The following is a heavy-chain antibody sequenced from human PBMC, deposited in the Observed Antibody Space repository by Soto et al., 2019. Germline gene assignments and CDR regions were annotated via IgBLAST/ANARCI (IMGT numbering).Heavy chain of an antibody. Sequence: QVQLQESGPGLGKPSETLSLTCTVSGGSMTGYFWSWIRQPAGKALEWIGHVYNSGNTDYNPSLASRITMAVDTSKRQFSLKVKSVTAADTAVYYCARTHWVSGTEYWGQGILVTVSS. V-gene: IGHV4-4*07. J-gene: IGHJ4*02. CDR1: GGSMTGYF. CDR3: ARTHWVSGTEY. CDR2: VYNSGNT. D-gene: IGHD6-19*01.